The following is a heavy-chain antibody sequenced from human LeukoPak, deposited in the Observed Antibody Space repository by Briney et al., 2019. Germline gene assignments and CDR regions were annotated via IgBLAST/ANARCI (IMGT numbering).Heavy chain of an antibody. CDR1: GYTFTGYY. CDR3: ARDPPRSISGWRDDY. Sequence: GASVKVSCKASGYTFTGYYMHWVRQAPGQGLEWMGWINPNSGGTNYAQKFQGRVTMTRDTSISTAYMELSRLRSDDTAVYYCARDPPRSISGWRDDYWGQGTLVTVSS. V-gene: IGHV1-2*02. D-gene: IGHD6-19*01. J-gene: IGHJ4*02. CDR2: INPNSGGT.